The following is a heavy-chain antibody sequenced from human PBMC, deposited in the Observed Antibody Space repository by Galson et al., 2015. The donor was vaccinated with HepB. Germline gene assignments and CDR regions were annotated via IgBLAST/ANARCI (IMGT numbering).Heavy chain of an antibody. V-gene: IGHV3-53*04. J-gene: IGHJ4*02. CDR2: IYSGGSA. CDR3: ASGPRGGATLY. Sequence: SLRLSCAASGFTVSSNYMSWVRQAPGKGLEWVSDIYSGGSAYSADSVKGRFTISRYHSKNTLYLQMNSLRVEDTAVYYCASGPRGGATLYWGQGTLVTVSS. D-gene: IGHD1-26*01. CDR1: GFTVSSNY.